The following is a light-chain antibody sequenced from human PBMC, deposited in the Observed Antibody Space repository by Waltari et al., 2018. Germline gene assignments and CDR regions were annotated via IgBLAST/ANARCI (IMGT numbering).Light chain of an antibody. CDR3: CSYAGTYTWL. Sequence: QSALTQPRSASGSPGQSVTIPCPGTSSDVGGSNYVSWSQQLPGNAPTAVIYDASKRPSGVPDRFTGSRSGNTATLTISGLQAEDEADYHCCSYAGTYTWLFGGGTKLTVL. CDR2: DAS. J-gene: IGLJ3*02. V-gene: IGLV2-11*01. CDR1: SSDVGGSNY.